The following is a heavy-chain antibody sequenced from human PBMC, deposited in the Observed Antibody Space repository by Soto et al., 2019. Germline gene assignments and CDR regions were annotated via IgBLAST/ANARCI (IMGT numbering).Heavy chain of an antibody. J-gene: IGHJ4*02. CDR1: SVSNAW. D-gene: IGHD3-10*01. Sequence: SVSNAWMNWVRQAPGKGLEWVGRIKSKTDGGTTDYAAPVKGRFTISRDDSKNTLYLQMNSLKTEDTAVYYCTTARGPVLIDYWGQGTLVTVSS. CDR3: TTARGPVLIDY. V-gene: IGHV3-15*07. CDR2: IKSKTDGGTT.